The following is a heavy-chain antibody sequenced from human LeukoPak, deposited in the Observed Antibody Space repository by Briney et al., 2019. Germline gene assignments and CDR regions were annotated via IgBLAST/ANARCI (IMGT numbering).Heavy chain of an antibody. CDR1: GFTFSSYW. CDR2: IKQDGSEK. Sequence: GGSLRLSCAASGFTFSSYWMSWVRQAPGKGLEWVANIKQDGSEKYYVDSVKGRFTISRDNAKNSLYLQMNSLRAEDTAVYYCAREYYDSSGYDDAFDIWGRGTMVTVSS. CDR3: AREYYDSSGYDDAFDI. J-gene: IGHJ3*02. D-gene: IGHD3-22*01. V-gene: IGHV3-7*01.